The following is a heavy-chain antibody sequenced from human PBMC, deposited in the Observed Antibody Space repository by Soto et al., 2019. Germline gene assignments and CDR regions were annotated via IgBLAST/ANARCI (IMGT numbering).Heavy chain of an antibody. CDR3: ARQDIVARYYYYGMDV. J-gene: IGHJ6*02. CDR1: GFTFSSYA. V-gene: IGHV3-23*01. D-gene: IGHD5-12*01. Sequence: EVQLLESGGGLVQPGGSLRLSCAASGFTFSSYAMSWVRQAPGKGLEWVSAISGSGGSTYYADSVKGRFTISRDNSKNTLYLQMNGLRAEDTAVYYCARQDIVARYYYYGMDVWGQGTTVTVSS. CDR2: ISGSGGST.